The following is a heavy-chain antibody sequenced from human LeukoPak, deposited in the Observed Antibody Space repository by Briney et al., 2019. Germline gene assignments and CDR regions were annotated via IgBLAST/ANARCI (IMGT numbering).Heavy chain of an antibody. D-gene: IGHD3-9*01. CDR3: ARVCVNPGPYYDILTGYYSFDY. V-gene: IGHV3-74*01. Sequence: GGSLRLSCAASGFTFSDFWMHWVRQAPGKGLVWVSRINSGGTVTNYADSVKGRLTISRDNAKNTLYLQMNSLRAEDTAVYYCARVCVNPGPYYDILTGYYSFDYWGQGTLVTVSS. CDR2: INSGGTVT. CDR1: GFTFSDFW. J-gene: IGHJ4*02.